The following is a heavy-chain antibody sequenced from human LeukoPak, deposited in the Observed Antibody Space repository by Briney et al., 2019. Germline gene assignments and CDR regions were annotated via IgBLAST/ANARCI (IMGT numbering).Heavy chain of an antibody. CDR2: ISGSGGST. CDR1: GFTFSSYA. J-gene: IGHJ3*02. V-gene: IGHV3-23*01. CDR3: AKCPTYDYSAFDI. D-gene: IGHD3-16*01. Sequence: GGSLRLSCAASGFTFSSYAMTWVRQAPRKGLEWVSAISGSGGSTYYADSVKGRFTVSRDKSKNTLYLQMNSLRAEDTAVYYCAKCPTYDYSAFDIWGQGTMVTVSS.